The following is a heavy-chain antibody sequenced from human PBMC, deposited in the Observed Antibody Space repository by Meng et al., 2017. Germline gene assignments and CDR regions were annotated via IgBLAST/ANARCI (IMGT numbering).Heavy chain of an antibody. CDR2: ISAYNGNT. Sequence: LLQAGAEVTEPGSEEKASCKASGYTLTSYGISWVRQAPGRGLGWRGWISAYNGNTNYAQKLQGRVTMTTDTSTSTAYMELRSLRSDDTAVYYCARSMPIFGVVIGLGTTYNWFDPWGQGTLVTVSS. CDR1: GYTLTSYG. D-gene: IGHD3-3*01. V-gene: IGHV1-18*01. J-gene: IGHJ5*02. CDR3: ARSMPIFGVVIGLGTTYNWFDP.